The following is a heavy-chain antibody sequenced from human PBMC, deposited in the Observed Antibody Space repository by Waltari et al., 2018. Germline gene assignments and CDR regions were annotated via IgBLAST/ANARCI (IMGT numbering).Heavy chain of an antibody. D-gene: IGHD3-10*01. V-gene: IGHV3-30*02. J-gene: IGHJ3*02. CDR3: AKAYYYGSGSIPNAFDI. CDR1: GFTFSSYG. CDR2: IRYDGSNK. Sequence: GGVVQPGGSLRLSCAASGFTFSSYGMHWVRQAPGKGLEWVAFIRYDGSNKYYADSVKGRFTISRDNSKNTLYLQMNSLIAEDTAVYYCAKAYYYGSGSIPNAFDIWGQGTMVTVSS.